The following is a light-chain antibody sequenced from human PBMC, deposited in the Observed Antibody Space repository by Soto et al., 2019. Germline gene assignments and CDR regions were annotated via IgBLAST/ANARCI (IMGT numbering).Light chain of an antibody. Sequence: DIQMTQSPSSISASFGDRVTITCRASQPISSLLAWYQQVPGQAPYLLIYPASTLQSGVPSRFSGSGSGTDFTLTINSLQPEDFATYYCQQGYNFPRAFGQGTRVEI. V-gene: IGKV1-12*01. CDR2: PAS. CDR1: QPISSL. CDR3: QQGYNFPRA. J-gene: IGKJ1*01.